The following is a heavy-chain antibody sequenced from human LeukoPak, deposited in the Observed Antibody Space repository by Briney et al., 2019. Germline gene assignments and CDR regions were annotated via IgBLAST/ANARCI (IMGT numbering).Heavy chain of an antibody. CDR2: INSDGSST. J-gene: IGHJ2*01. CDR1: GFTFSSYW. CDR3: ARAFQNWYFDL. Sequence: GGSLRLSCAASGFTFSSYWMHWVRQAPGKGLVWVSRINSDGSSTNYADSVKGRFTISRDNAKNTLYLQMNSLRAEDTAVYCCARAFQNWYFDLWGRGTLVTVSS. V-gene: IGHV3-74*01.